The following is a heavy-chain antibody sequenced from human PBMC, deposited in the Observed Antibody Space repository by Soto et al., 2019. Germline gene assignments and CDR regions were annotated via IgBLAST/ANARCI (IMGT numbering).Heavy chain of an antibody. V-gene: IGHV4-59*11. Sequence: SETLSLTCTVSGGSINNHYWSWIRQPPGKGLEWIGYIYYTGSTNYNPSLKSRVTISVDTSKNQFSLNLTSLTAADTAIYYCARNARRTIAAAGTGWFDPWGQGTLVTVSS. D-gene: IGHD6-13*01. J-gene: IGHJ5*02. CDR1: GGSINNHY. CDR3: ARNARRTIAAAGTGWFDP. CDR2: IYYTGST.